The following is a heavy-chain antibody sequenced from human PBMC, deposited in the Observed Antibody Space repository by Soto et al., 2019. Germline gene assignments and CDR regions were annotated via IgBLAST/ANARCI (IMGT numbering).Heavy chain of an antibody. V-gene: IGHV1-69*01. CDR3: AREWGNIAVAGTVWFDP. D-gene: IGHD6-19*01. J-gene: IGHJ5*02. Sequence: QLQLVQSGAEVKKPGSSVKVSCKASGGTFSSYAISWVRQAPGHGLEGMGGIIPSFGKANYAQKFQGRVTITADDSTSTAYMELSSLRSEDTDVYYGAREWGNIAVAGTVWFDPWGQGTLVTVSS. CDR2: IIPSFGKA. CDR1: GGTFSSYA.